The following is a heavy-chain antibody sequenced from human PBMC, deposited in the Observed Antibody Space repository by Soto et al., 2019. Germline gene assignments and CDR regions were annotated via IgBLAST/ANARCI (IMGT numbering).Heavy chain of an antibody. V-gene: IGHV3-23*01. Sequence: EVQLLESGGGLVQPGGSLRLSCAASGFTFSSYAMSWVRQAPGKGLEWVSAISGSGGSTYYADSVKGRFTISRDNSKNTLYLQMNSLRAEDTAVYYCAKEYCSGGSCYSGGIPGWFDPWGQRTLVTVSS. CDR3: AKEYCSGGSCYSGGIPGWFDP. D-gene: IGHD2-15*01. J-gene: IGHJ5*02. CDR2: ISGSGGST. CDR1: GFTFSSYA.